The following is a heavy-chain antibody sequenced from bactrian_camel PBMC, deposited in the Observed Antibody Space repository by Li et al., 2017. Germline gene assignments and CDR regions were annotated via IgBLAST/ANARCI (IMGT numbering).Heavy chain of an antibody. CDR3: AAGWGHCDLQTDFQH. J-gene: IGHJ4*01. D-gene: IGHD3*01. CDR2: IDTGDGST. V-gene: IGHV3S1*01. Sequence: HVQLVESGGGSALAGGSVRLSCAASGYTFNTYSWFRQAPGQEREGVAAIDTGDGSTYYLNSVEGRFTISHDNAKNTLYLQMNSLKPEDTAIYYCAAGWGHCDLQTDFQHWGRGTQVTVS. CDR1: GYTFNTYS.